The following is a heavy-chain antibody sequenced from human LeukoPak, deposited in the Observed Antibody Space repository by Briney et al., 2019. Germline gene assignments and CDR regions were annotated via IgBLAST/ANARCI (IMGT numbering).Heavy chain of an antibody. CDR1: GFTFSYHW. J-gene: IGHJ4*02. Sequence: GGSLRLSCAASGFTFSYHWMTWVRQAPGKGLEWVANIKNEGAVKNYVDSVKGRFTISRDNAKNSLYLQMNSLRAEDTAVYYCVKDSYSKGDFWGQGVLVTVSS. V-gene: IGHV3-7*01. D-gene: IGHD6-13*01. CDR3: VKDSYSKGDF. CDR2: IKNEGAVK.